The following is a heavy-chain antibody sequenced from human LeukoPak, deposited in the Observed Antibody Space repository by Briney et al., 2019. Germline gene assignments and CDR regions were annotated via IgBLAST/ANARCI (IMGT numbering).Heavy chain of an antibody. J-gene: IGHJ4*02. CDR3: ARVRYSSGWPNFDY. Sequence: PGGSLRLSCAASGFTFSTYWMHWVRQAPGKGLVWVSRINGDGSSTSYADSVKGRFTISRDNAKNTLYLQMNSLRDEDTAVYYCARVRYSSGWPNFDYWGRGTLVTVSS. CDR1: GFTFSTYW. CDR2: INGDGSST. D-gene: IGHD6-19*01. V-gene: IGHV3-74*01.